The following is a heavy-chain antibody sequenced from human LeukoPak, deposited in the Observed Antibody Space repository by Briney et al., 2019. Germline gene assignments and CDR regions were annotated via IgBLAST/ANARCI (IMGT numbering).Heavy chain of an antibody. CDR1: GLTFSSYW. Sequence: PGGSLRLSCAASGLTFSSYWMHWVRQAPGKGLVWFSRINSDVSSTSYADSVKGRFTISRGHAKNTLYLQMNSLRAEDTAVYYCARARYSSSWYPYYYGMDVWGQGTTVTVSS. J-gene: IGHJ6*02. CDR2: INSDVSST. V-gene: IGHV3-74*01. D-gene: IGHD6-13*01. CDR3: ARARYSSSWYPYYYGMDV.